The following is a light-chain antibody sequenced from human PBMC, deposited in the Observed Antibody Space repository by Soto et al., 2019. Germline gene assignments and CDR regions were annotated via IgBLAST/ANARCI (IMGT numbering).Light chain of an antibody. V-gene: IGLV4-69*01. J-gene: IGLJ3*02. Sequence: QLVLTLSPSASASLGASVKLTCTLSSGHSNYAIAWHQQQPEKGPRYLMNLNSDGSHTKGDGIPDRFSGSSSGAERYLTISSLQSEDEADYYCQTWATGIRVFGGGTKLTVL. CDR2: LNSDGSH. CDR1: SGHSNYA. CDR3: QTWATGIRV.